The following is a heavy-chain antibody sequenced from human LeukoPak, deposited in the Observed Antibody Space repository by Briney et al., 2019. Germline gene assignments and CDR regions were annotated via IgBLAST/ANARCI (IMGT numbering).Heavy chain of an antibody. CDR2: IHYSGST. D-gene: IGHD6-13*01. CDR3: ARRMEKAAAGTLDY. CDR1: GGSISSSSYY. V-gene: IGHV4-39*07. Sequence: SETLSLTCTVSGGSISSSSYYWDWIRQPPGKGLEWIGSIHYSGSTNYNPSLKSRVTISVDTSKNQFSLKLSSVTAADTAVYYCARRMEKAAAGTLDYWGQGTLVTVSS. J-gene: IGHJ4*02.